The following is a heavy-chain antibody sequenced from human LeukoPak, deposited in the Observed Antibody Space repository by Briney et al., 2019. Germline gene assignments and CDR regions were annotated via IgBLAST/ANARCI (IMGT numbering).Heavy chain of an antibody. J-gene: IGHJ4*02. CDR3: ARSSVIVGGAIDY. Sequence: GGSLRLSCAASGFTFSSYEMNWVRQAPGKGLEWVSYISSSGSTLYYADSVKGRFTISRDNAKNSLYLQMNSLRAEDTAVYYCARSSVIVGGAIDYWGQGTLVTVSS. CDR1: GFTFSSYE. D-gene: IGHD1-26*01. CDR2: ISSSGSTL. V-gene: IGHV3-48*03.